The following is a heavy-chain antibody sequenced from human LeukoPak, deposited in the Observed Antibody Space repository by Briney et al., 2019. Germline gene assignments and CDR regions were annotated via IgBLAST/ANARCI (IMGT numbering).Heavy chain of an antibody. CDR1: GITLSKFA. CDR3: AKDRGGSRQFDP. D-gene: IGHD3-10*01. Sequence: PGGSLRLSCSASGITLSKFAINWVRQPPGKGLEWVSVIFPSTSEIHYADSVKGRFTISRDNSKNTLSLQMNSLRAEDTAVYYCAKDRGGSRQFDPWGQGTLVTVSS. CDR2: IFPSTSEI. V-gene: IGHV3-23*03. J-gene: IGHJ5*02.